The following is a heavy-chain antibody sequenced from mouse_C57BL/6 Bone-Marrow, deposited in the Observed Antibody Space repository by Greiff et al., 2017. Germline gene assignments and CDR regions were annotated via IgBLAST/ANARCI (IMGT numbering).Heavy chain of an antibody. CDR2: IYPRSGNT. CDR1: GYTFTSYG. V-gene: IGHV1-81*01. J-gene: IGHJ3*01. D-gene: IGHD2-12*01. Sequence: QVQLQQSGAELARPGASVKLSCKASGYTFTSYGISWVKQRTGQGLEWIGEIYPRSGNTYYNEKFKGKATLTADKSSSTAYMALRSLTSEDSAVYFCARGAPRYSAAYWGQGTLVTVSA. CDR3: ARGAPRYSAAY.